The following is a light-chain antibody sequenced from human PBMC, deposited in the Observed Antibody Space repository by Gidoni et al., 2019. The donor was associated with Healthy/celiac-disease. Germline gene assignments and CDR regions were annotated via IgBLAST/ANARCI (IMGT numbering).Light chain of an antibody. V-gene: IGKV1-39*01. CDR3: QQSYSTPPFT. CDR1: QSISSY. Sequence: IQMTHSPSSLSASVGDRVTITCRASQSISSYLNWYQQKPVKAPKLLIYAASSLQSGVPSRFSGSGSGTDFTLTISSLQPEDFATYYCQQSYSTPPFTFXPXTKVDIK. J-gene: IGKJ3*01. CDR2: AAS.